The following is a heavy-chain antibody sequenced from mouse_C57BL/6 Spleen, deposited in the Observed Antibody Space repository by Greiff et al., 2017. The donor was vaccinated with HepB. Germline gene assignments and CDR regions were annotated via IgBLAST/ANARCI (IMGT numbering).Heavy chain of an antibody. CDR3: ARDDYDAFDV. Sequence: EVHLVESGGGLVQPGGSLKLSCAASGFTFSDYYMYWVRQTPEKRLEWVAYISNGGGSTYYPDTVKGRFTISRDNAKNTLYLQMSRLKSEDTAMYYCARDDYDAFDVWGTGTTVTVSS. D-gene: IGHD2-4*01. V-gene: IGHV5-12*01. CDR1: GFTFSDYY. CDR2: ISNGGGST. J-gene: IGHJ1*03.